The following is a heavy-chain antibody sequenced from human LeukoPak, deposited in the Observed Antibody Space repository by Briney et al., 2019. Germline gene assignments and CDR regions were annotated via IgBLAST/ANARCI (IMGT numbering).Heavy chain of an antibody. V-gene: IGHV3-30*04. J-gene: IGHJ6*03. Sequence: GGSLRLSCAASGFTFSSYAMHWVRQAPGKGLEWVAVISYDGSNKYYADSVKGRFTISRDNSKNTLYLQMNSLRAEDTAVYYCARGVVTSDYYMDVWGKGTTVTVSS. CDR1: GFTFSSYA. CDR3: ARGVVTSDYYMDV. D-gene: IGHD3-3*01. CDR2: ISYDGSNK.